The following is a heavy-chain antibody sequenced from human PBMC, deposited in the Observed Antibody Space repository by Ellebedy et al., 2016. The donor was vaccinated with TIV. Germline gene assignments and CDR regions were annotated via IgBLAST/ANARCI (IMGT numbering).Heavy chain of an antibody. Sequence: GESLKISCAASGFTFGSFAMHWVRQAPGKGLEWLSVISGDGSSTYHADSVKGRFTITRDNSKNTLYLQVNRLRTEDTDVYYCAKGTSSGFNYDRVGFEYWGQGILVTVSS. V-gene: IGHV3-23*01. CDR1: GFTFGSFA. CDR3: AKGTSSGFNYDRVGFEY. CDR2: ISGDGSST. D-gene: IGHD3-22*01. J-gene: IGHJ4*02.